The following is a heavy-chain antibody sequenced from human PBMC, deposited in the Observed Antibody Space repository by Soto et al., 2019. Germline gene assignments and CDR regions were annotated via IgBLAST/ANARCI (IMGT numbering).Heavy chain of an antibody. V-gene: IGHV3-30*18. CDR1: GFIFSSCG. J-gene: IGHJ6*02. D-gene: IGHD2-2*01. Sequence: QVQLVESGGTVVQPGRSLRLSCAASGFIFSSCGMHWVRQGPGKGLEWVASTSHDGSKKYYADSVKGRITISRDNSKNTLFLQVNSLRDEDTAVYYCAKEGERYCYSPSCFYGMDVWGQGTTVTVSS. CDR2: TSHDGSKK. CDR3: AKEGERYCYSPSCFYGMDV.